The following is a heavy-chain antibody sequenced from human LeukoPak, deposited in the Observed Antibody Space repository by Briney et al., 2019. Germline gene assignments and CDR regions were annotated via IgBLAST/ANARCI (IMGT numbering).Heavy chain of an antibody. CDR1: GFTFSSYW. D-gene: IGHD3-10*01. CDR2: INSDGSST. V-gene: IGHV3-74*01. Sequence: GGSLRLSCAASGFTFSSYWMHWVRQAPGKGLVWVSRINSDGSSTSYADSVKGRFTISRDNAKNSLYLQMNSLRPEDTALYYCAKDVRSYYDSGSPMDYWGQGALVTVSS. J-gene: IGHJ4*02. CDR3: AKDVRSYYDSGSPMDY.